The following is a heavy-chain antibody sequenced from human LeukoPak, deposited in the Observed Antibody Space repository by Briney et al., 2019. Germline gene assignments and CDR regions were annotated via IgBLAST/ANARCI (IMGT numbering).Heavy chain of an antibody. CDR3: ARGGPGRYGSGSYGYNWFDP. Sequence: GGSLRLSCAASGFTFSSYSMNWVRQAPGKGLEWVSSISSGSSYISYADSVKGRFTISRDNAKNSLYLQTNSLRAEDTAVYYCARGGPGRYGSGSYGYNWFDPWGQGTLVTVSS. V-gene: IGHV3-21*01. CDR2: ISSGSSYI. CDR1: GFTFSSYS. J-gene: IGHJ5*02. D-gene: IGHD3-10*01.